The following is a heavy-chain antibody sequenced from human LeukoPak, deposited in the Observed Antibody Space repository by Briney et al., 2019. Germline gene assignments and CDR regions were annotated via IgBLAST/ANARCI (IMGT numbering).Heavy chain of an antibody. CDR3: ARKVGYGSGSYYNDY. J-gene: IGHJ4*02. V-gene: IGHV3-43*02. CDR1: GFTFDDYA. CDR2: ISGDGATT. D-gene: IGHD3-10*01. Sequence: RGSLRLSCAASGFTFDDYAMHWVRQAPGRGLEWVSVISGDGATTYYADSVKGRFTISRDNAKNSLYLQMNSLRDEDTAVYYCARKVGYGSGSYYNDYWGQGTLVTVSS.